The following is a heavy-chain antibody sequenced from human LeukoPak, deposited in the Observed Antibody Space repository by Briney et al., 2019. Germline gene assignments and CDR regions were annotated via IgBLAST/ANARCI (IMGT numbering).Heavy chain of an antibody. Sequence: SETLSLTCAVYGGSFSGYYWSWIRQPPGKGLEWIGEINHSGSTNYNPSLKSRVTISVDTSKNQFSLKLSSVTAADTAVYYCARRRPYYYGSGSYWVDPWGQGTLVTVSS. CDR1: GGSFSGYY. CDR3: ARRRPYYYGSGSYWVDP. D-gene: IGHD3-10*01. CDR2: INHSGST. V-gene: IGHV4-34*01. J-gene: IGHJ5*02.